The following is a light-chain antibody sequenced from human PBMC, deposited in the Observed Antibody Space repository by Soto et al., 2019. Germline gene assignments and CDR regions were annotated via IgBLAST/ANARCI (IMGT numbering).Light chain of an antibody. CDR1: SNDVGGYNY. V-gene: IGLV2-14*03. Sequence: SLLTQPSSLSGSPGQSITLSLPGTSNDVGGYNYVSWYQHHPGKAPKLMIFVVSNRPSGVSNRFSGSKSGNTASLTISGLQPEDEADYYCSSYTTSNTRQIVFGTGTKVTVL. CDR3: SSYTTSNTRQIV. CDR2: VVS. J-gene: IGLJ1*01.